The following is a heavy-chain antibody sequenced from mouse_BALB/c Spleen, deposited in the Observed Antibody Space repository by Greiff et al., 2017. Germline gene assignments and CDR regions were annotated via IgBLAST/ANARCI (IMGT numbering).Heavy chain of an antibody. Sequence: EVQRVESGGGLVKPGGSLKLSCAASGFTFSSYAMSWVRQTPEKRLEWVASISSGGSTYYPDSVKGRFTISRDNARNILYLQMSSLRSEDTAMYYCARGLFYYGNYVFDYWGQGTTLTVSS. CDR3: ARGLFYYGNYVFDY. V-gene: IGHV5-6-5*01. J-gene: IGHJ2*01. CDR1: GFTFSSYA. D-gene: IGHD2-1*01. CDR2: ISSGGST.